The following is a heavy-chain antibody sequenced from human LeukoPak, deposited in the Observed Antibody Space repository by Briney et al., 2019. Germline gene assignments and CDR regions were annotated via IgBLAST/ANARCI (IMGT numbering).Heavy chain of an antibody. V-gene: IGHV3-33*01. Sequence: PGGSLRLSCAASGFTFSSFGMHWVRQAPGKGLEWVAVIWCGGSNKYYADSVKGRFTISRDNSKNTLNLQMNSLRAEDTAVYYCARGYYGGKSDYFDNWGQGTLVTVSS. J-gene: IGHJ4*02. CDR3: ARGYYGGKSDYFDN. D-gene: IGHD4-23*01. CDR2: IWCGGSNK. CDR1: GFTFSSFG.